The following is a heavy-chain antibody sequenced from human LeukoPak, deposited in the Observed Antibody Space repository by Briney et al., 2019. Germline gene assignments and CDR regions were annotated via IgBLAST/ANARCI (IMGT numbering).Heavy chain of an antibody. Sequence: GGSLRLSCAASGFTFSSYGMHWVRQAPGKGLEWVAVISYDGSNKYYADSVKGRFTISRDNSKNTLYLQMNSLRAEDTAVYYCAREVYDFWRKGYYFDYWGQGTLVTVSP. V-gene: IGHV3-30*03. CDR2: ISYDGSNK. CDR3: AREVYDFWRKGYYFDY. D-gene: IGHD3-3*01. J-gene: IGHJ4*02. CDR1: GFTFSSYG.